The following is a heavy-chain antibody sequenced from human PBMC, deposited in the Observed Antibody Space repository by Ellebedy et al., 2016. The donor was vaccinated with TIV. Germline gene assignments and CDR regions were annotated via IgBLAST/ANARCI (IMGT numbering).Heavy chain of an antibody. CDR3: ARPLSPVDYYYGMDV. CDR1: GYSFTSYW. CDR2: IHPGDSDT. J-gene: IGHJ6*02. Sequence: GESLKISCKGSGYSFTSYWIGWVRQMPGKGLEWMGIIHPGDSDTRYSPSFQGQVTISADKSISAAYLQWSSLKASDTAMYYCARPLSPVDYYYGMDVWGQGTTVTVSS. V-gene: IGHV5-51*01.